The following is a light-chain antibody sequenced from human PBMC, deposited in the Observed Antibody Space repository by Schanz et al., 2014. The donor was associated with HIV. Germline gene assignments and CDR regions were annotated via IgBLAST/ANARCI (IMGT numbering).Light chain of an antibody. CDR2: GAS. Sequence: EIVLTQSPDTLSLSPGERATLSCRASQTVSSSSLAWYQQKPGQSPRLLIYGASTRATGIPGRFSGSGSGTNFSLAISRLEREDFSVYYGHQYGDSPGTFGQGTKVEIK. CDR3: HQYGDSPGT. CDR1: QTVSSSS. V-gene: IGKV3-20*01. J-gene: IGKJ1*01.